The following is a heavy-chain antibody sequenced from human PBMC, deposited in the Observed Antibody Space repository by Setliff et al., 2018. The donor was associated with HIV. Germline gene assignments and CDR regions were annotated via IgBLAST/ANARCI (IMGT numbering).Heavy chain of an antibody. D-gene: IGHD1-20*01. Sequence: PSETLSLTCAVSGGSISSSNWWSWVRQPPGKGLEWIGEIYHSGSTNYNPSLKSRVTISVDKSKNQFSLKLSSVTAADTAVYYCARVGNPGVGGLSGITQPHYFDYWGQGTLVTSPQ. CDR1: GGSISSSNW. V-gene: IGHV4-4*02. J-gene: IGHJ4*02. CDR2: IYHSGST. CDR3: ARVGNPGVGGLSGITQPHYFDY.